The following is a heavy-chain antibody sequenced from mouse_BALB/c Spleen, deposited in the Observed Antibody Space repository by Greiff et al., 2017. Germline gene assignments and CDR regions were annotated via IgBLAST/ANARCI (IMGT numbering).Heavy chain of an antibody. V-gene: IGHV5-17*02. Sequence: EVQLVESGGGLVQPGGSRKLSCAASGFTFSSFGMHWVRQAPEKGLEWVAYISSGSSTIYYADTVKGRFTISRDNPKNTLFLQMTSLRSEDTAMYYCARAGLGRAMDYWGQGTSVTVSS. D-gene: IGHD4-1*01. J-gene: IGHJ4*01. CDR1: GFTFSSFG. CDR2: ISSGSSTI. CDR3: ARAGLGRAMDY.